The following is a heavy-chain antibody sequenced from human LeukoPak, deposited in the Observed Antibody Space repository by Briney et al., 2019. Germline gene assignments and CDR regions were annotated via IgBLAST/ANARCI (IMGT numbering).Heavy chain of an antibody. J-gene: IGHJ4*02. D-gene: IGHD3-22*01. Sequence: SETLSLTCTVSGGSISSSSYYWGWIRRPPGKGLEWIGSIYYSGSTYYNPSLKSRVTISVDTSKNQFPLKLSSVTAADTAVYYCVGYYDSSGHYFDYWGQGTLVTVSS. CDR1: GGSISSSSYY. CDR2: IYYSGST. CDR3: VGYYDSSGHYFDY. V-gene: IGHV4-39*01.